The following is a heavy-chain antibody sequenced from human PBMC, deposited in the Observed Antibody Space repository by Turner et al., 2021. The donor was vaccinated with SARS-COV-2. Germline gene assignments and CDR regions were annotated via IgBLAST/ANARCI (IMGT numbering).Heavy chain of an antibody. Sequence: QVQLVQSGAEVKKPGASVKVSCMASGNTFTSYDSNWVRQATGQGLEWMGWMNPNSGNTDYAQKFQGRVTMTMNTSISTAYMELSSLRSEDTAVYYCARLRYSYGYYYYYGMDVWGQGTTVTVSS. J-gene: IGHJ6*02. CDR3: ARLRYSYGYYYYYGMDV. CDR2: MNPNSGNT. D-gene: IGHD5-18*01. V-gene: IGHV1-8*01. CDR1: GNTFTSYD.